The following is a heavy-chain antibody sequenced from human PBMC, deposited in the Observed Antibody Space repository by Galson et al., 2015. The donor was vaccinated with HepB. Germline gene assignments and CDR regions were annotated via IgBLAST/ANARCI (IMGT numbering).Heavy chain of an antibody. J-gene: IGHJ6*02. D-gene: IGHD6-13*01. V-gene: IGHV3-9*01. Sequence: SLRLSCAASGFTFHNYAMHWVRQAPGKGLEWVSGISWNGGSIGYADSVKGRFTIYRDNAKNSLYLQMNSLRAEDTALYYCAKDGGEQQSRNKYYYYYYGMDVWGQGTTVTVSS. CDR3: AKDGGEQQSRNKYYYYYYGMDV. CDR2: ISWNGGSI. CDR1: GFTFHNYA.